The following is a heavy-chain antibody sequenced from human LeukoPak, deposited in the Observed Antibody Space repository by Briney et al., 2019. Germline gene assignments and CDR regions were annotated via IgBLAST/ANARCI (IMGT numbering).Heavy chain of an antibody. V-gene: IGHV1-18*04. CDR1: GYTFTSYG. CDR3: ARDAFGGAKAYFDY. CDR2: ISAYNGNT. Sequence: EASVKVSYKASGYTFTSYGISWVRQAPGQGLEWMGWISAYNGNTNNAQKLQGRVTMTTDTSTSTAYMELRSLRSDDTAVYFCARDAFGGAKAYFDYWGQGTLVTVSS. D-gene: IGHD3-16*01. J-gene: IGHJ4*02.